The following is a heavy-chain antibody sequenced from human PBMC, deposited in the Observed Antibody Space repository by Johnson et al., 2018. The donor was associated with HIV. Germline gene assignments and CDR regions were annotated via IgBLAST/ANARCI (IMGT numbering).Heavy chain of an antibody. Sequence: VQLVESGGGLVQPGRSLRLSCAASGFTFGDYAMHWVRQAPGKGLEWVSVICWNGGSIDYADSVKGRFTISRDHSENTLYLQMNSLRTEDTAVYFCARDGKYSSIGPDAFDVWGQGTMVAVSS. V-gene: IGHV3-9*01. CDR2: ICWNGGSI. CDR3: ARDGKYSSIGPDAFDV. D-gene: IGHD6-13*01. J-gene: IGHJ3*01. CDR1: GFTFGDYA.